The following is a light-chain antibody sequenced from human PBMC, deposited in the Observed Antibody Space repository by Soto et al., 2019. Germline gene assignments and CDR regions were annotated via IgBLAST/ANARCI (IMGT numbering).Light chain of an antibody. CDR2: GAS. Sequence: EIVMTHSPATLSVSPVEIATLSCSASQSVRSSLAWYQQKPGQAPRLLIYGASTRATGIPARFSGSGSGADFTLTISRLEPEDFAVYYCQQYGDSPRTFGQGTKVDIK. CDR3: QQYGDSPRT. J-gene: IGKJ1*01. V-gene: IGKV3-15*01. CDR1: QSVRSS.